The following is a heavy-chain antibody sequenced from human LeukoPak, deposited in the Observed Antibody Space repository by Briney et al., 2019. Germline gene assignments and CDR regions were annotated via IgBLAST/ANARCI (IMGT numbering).Heavy chain of an antibody. CDR2: INHSGST. V-gene: IGHV4-34*01. J-gene: IGHJ4*02. CDR1: GGSFSGYY. Sequence: SETLSLTCAVYGGSFSGYYWSWIRQPPGKGLEWIGEINHSGSTNYNPSLKSRVTMSVDTSKNQFSLKVNSMTAADTAVYYCARVDYGDYSKDFDYWGQGTLVTVSS. D-gene: IGHD4-17*01. CDR3: ARVDYGDYSKDFDY.